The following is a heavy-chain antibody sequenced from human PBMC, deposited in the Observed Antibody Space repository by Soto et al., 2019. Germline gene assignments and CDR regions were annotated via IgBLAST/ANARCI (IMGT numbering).Heavy chain of an antibody. J-gene: IGHJ5*01. CDR3: ARAYRDYLLGFDD. V-gene: IGHV1-18*01. Sequence: ASVKVSYKDTGYTFPKYGFDWVRQAPGQGLEWMGWIGAYNGNTNYAQKFQGRVTMTTDTSTSTGYMELRSLRSDDTAVYYCARAYRDYLLGFDDWGHVNPVTASS. CDR1: GYTFPKYG. CDR2: IGAYNGNT. D-gene: IGHD3-9*01.